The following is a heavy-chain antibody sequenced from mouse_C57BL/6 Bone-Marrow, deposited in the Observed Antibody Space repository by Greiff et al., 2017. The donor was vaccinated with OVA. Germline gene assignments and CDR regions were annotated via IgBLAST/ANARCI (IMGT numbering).Heavy chain of an antibody. CDR1: GYTFTSYW. Sequence: VKLQQPGAELVKPGASVKLSCKASGYTFTSYWMHWVKQRPGRGLEWIRRIDPNSGGTKYNEKFKSKATLTVDKPSSTAYMQLSSLTSEDSAVYYCARAWLSPDYWGQGTTLTVSS. J-gene: IGHJ2*01. D-gene: IGHD2-2*01. CDR3: ARAWLSPDY. CDR2: IDPNSGGT. V-gene: IGHV1-72*01.